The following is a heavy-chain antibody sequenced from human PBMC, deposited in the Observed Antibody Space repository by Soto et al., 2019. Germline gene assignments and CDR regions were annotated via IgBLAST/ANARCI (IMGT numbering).Heavy chain of an antibody. CDR3: ARWAEFMVAGFDY. CDR1: GGSISSSSYY. J-gene: IGHJ4*02. CDR2: IYYSGST. V-gene: IGHV4-39*01. Sequence: PSETLSLTCTVSGGSISSSSYYWGWIRQPPGKGLEWIGSIYYSGSTYYNPSLKSRVTISVDTSKNQFSLKLSSVTAADTAVYYCARWAEFMVAGFDYWGQGTLVTVSS. D-gene: IGHD6-19*01.